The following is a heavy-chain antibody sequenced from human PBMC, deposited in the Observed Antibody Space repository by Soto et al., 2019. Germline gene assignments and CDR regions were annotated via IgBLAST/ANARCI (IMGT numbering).Heavy chain of an antibody. J-gene: IGHJ6*02. CDR2: ISASGGST. CDR3: AKIRGRYYYHGMDV. V-gene: IGHV3-23*01. CDR1: GFPFSSYA. D-gene: IGHD2-15*01. Sequence: GRSLRLSCAASGFPFSSYAMSWVRQAPGKGLEWVSAISASGGSTYYADSVKGRFTISRDNSKNTLYLQMNSLSAEDTAVYYCAKIRGRYYYHGMDVWGQGTTVTVSS.